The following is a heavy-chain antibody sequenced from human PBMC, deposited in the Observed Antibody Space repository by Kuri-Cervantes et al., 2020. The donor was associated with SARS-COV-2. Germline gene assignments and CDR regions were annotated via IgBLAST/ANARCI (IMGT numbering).Heavy chain of an antibody. CDR1: GFTFSSYA. CDR2: ISGSGGST. Sequence: GESLKISCAASGFTFSSYAMSWVRQAPGKGLEWVSAISGSGGSTYYADSVKGRFTISRDNSKNTLYLQMNSLRAEDTAVYYCAKDAGYSSSWYVGGSIWFDPWGQGTLVIVSS. J-gene: IGHJ5*02. V-gene: IGHV3-23*01. CDR3: AKDAGYSSSWYVGGSIWFDP. D-gene: IGHD6-13*01.